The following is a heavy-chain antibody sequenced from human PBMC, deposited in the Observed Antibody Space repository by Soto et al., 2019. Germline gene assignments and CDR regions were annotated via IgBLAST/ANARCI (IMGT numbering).Heavy chain of an antibody. CDR1: GGTFRSYA. V-gene: IGHV1-69*01. Sequence: QVQLVQSGAEVKKPGSSVKVSCKASGGTFRSYAISWVRQAPGQGLEWMGGIIPIFGTANYAQKFQGRVTITTHESTSNAYMELSSRRSEDTVVSYCADDSDFGVVSYYWGQGTLVTVSS. J-gene: IGHJ4*02. CDR2: IIPIFGTA. CDR3: ADDSDFGVVSYY. D-gene: IGHD3-3*01.